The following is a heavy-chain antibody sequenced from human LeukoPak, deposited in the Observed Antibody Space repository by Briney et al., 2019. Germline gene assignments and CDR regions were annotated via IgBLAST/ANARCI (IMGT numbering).Heavy chain of an antibody. J-gene: IGHJ5*02. CDR2: ISSSSSYI. D-gene: IGHD3-16*01. V-gene: IGHV3-21*04. CDR3: AKDWTPHNRVYDCLDA. CDR1: GFTFSSYS. Sequence: PGGSLRLSCAASGFTFSSYSMNWVRQAPGKGLEWVSSISSSSSYIYYADSVKGRFTISRDNAKNSLYLQMNSLRAEDTALYYCAKDWTPHNRVYDCLDAWGQGTQVTVSS.